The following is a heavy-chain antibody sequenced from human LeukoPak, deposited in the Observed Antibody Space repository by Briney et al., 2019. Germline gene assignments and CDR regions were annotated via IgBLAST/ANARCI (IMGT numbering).Heavy chain of an antibody. V-gene: IGHV1-2*02. Sequence: GASVKVSCEGSGYTFSGYYMHWVRQAPGQGVEWMGWINPNTGDTNYAQKFQGRVTMTRDTSISTAYMVLSRLRSDDTAVYYCARATGDRRILALWGRGTLVTVSS. J-gene: IGHJ2*01. CDR3: ARATGDRRILAL. D-gene: IGHD3-10*01. CDR2: INPNTGDT. CDR1: GYTFSGYY.